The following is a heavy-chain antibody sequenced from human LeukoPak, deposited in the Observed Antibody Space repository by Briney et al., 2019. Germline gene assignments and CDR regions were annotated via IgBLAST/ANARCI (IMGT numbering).Heavy chain of an antibody. J-gene: IGHJ4*02. D-gene: IGHD5-24*01. CDR2: INPNSGGT. V-gene: IGHV1-2*02. CDR1: GYTFTGYY. CDR3: ARDVVEMATPLDY. Sequence: ASVKVSCKASGYTFTGYYMHWVRQAPGQELEWMGWINPNSGGTNYAQKFQGRVTITGDTSISTAYMELSRLRSDDTAVYYCARDVVEMATPLDYWGQGTLVTVSS.